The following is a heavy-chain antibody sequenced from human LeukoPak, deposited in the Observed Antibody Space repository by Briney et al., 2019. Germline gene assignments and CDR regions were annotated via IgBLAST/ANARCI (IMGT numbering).Heavy chain of an antibody. D-gene: IGHD6-13*01. CDR3: ARDQVSRRFYY. Sequence: SQTLSLTCTVSGASINSDNHYWSWIRQSPGKGLEWLGYYHSGNTDYSPSLKSRVTMSVDTSKNQFSLKVNSVTAADTAAYYCARDQVSRRFYYWGQGTLVTVSS. J-gene: IGHJ4*02. V-gene: IGHV4-30-4*01. CDR2: YHSGNT. CDR1: GASINSDNHY.